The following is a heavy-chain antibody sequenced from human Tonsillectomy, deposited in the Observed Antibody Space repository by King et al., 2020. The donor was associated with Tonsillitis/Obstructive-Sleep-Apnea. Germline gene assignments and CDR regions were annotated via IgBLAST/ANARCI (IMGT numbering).Heavy chain of an antibody. CDR3: TTLNYPLAECSSTSCKYYMDV. D-gene: IGHD2-2*01. CDR2: IKSKTDGGTT. CDR1: GFTFSNAW. V-gene: IGHV3-15*01. J-gene: IGHJ6*03. Sequence: VQLVESGGGLVKPGGSLRLSCAASGFTFSNAWMSWVRQAPGKGLEWVGRIKSKTDGGTTDYAAPVKGRFTISRDDSKNTLYLQMNSLKTEDTAVYYCTTLNYPLAECSSTSCKYYMDVWGKGTTVTVSS.